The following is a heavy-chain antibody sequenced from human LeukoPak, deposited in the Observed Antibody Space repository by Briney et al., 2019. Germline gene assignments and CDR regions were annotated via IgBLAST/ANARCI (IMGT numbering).Heavy chain of an antibody. CDR1: GFTFSNYE. CDR2: ISDSGSTI. D-gene: IGHD2-21*01. V-gene: IGHV3-48*03. J-gene: IGHJ4*02. Sequence: GGSLRLSCGASGFTFSNYEMNWVRQAPGMGLEWVSYISDSGSTIYYADSVRGRFTISRDNAKNSLYLQMNSLRAEDTAVYYCARVSYFGSAGFDYWGQGTLVTISS. CDR3: ARVSYFGSAGFDY.